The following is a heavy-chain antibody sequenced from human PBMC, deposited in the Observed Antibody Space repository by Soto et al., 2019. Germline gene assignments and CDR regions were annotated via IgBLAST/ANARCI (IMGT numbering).Heavy chain of an antibody. V-gene: IGHV3-66*01. CDR2: IFSGDST. D-gene: IGHD5-18*01. Sequence: PGGSLRLPCAASGCNVSGNYINWVRQAPGKGLEWVSVIFSGDSTYYTDSVKGRFTISRDNSKNTVYLQMNSLRAEDTAVYYCARDMGGYSYGTLDYWGQGTLVTVSS. CDR1: GCNVSGNY. J-gene: IGHJ4*02. CDR3: ARDMGGYSYGTLDY.